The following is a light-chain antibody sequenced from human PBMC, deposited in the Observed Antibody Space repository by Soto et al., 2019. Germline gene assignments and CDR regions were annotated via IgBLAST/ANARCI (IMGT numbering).Light chain of an antibody. CDR3: QQYYSYS. V-gene: IGKV1-5*03. J-gene: IGKJ1*01. CDR1: QTISSW. CDR2: KAS. Sequence: DIQMTQSPSTLSGSVGDRVTITSRASQTISSWLAWYQHKQGKAPKLLIYKASILESGVYSRFSHSGSGTEFTLTISSLQPDDVATYYCQQYYSYSFGQGTKVDI.